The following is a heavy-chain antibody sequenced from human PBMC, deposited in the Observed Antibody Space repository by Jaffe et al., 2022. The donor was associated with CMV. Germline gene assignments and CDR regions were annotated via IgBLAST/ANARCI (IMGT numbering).Heavy chain of an antibody. D-gene: IGHD6-6*01. J-gene: IGHJ6*03. V-gene: IGHV4-34*01. CDR2: INHSGST. CDR3: ARRAASIAARLAYYMDV. CDR1: GGSFSGYY. Sequence: QVQLQQWGAGLLKPSETLSLTCAVYGGSFSGYYWSWIRQPPGKGLEWIGEINHSGSTNYNPSLKSRVTISVDTSKNQFSLKLSSVTAADTAVYYCARRAASIAARLAYYMDVWGKGTTVTVSS.